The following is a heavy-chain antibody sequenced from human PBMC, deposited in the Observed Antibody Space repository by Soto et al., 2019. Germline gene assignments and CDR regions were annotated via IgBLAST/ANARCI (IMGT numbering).Heavy chain of an antibody. CDR1: GGSISSGGYY. J-gene: IGHJ5*02. CDR3: ARHGWITIFGVVPNWFDP. Sequence: QVQLQESGPGLVKPSQTLSLTCTVSGGSISSGGYYWSWIRQHPGKGLEWIGYIYYSGSTYYNPSLKSRVTISVDTSKNQFSLKLSSVTAADKAVYYCARHGWITIFGVVPNWFDPWGQGTLVTVSS. V-gene: IGHV4-31*03. CDR2: IYYSGST. D-gene: IGHD3-3*01.